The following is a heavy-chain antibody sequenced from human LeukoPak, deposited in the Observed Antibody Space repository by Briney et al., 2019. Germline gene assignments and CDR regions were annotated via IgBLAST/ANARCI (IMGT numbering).Heavy chain of an antibody. CDR1: GFTFSSYG. V-gene: IGHV3-30*02. CDR2: IRYDGSNK. D-gene: IGHD5-12*01. Sequence: GGSLRLSCAASGFTFSSYGMHWVRQAPGKGLEWVAFIRYDGSNKYYADSVKGRFTISRDNSKNTLYLQMNSLRAEDTAVYYCAKLRGAGYSGYDGSPGGAFDIWGQGTMVTVSS. J-gene: IGHJ3*02. CDR3: AKLRGAGYSGYDGSPGGAFDI.